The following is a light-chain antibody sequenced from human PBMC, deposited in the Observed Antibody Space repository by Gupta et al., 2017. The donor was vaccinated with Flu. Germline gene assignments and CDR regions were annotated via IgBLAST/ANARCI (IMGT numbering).Light chain of an antibody. CDR2: WAS. CDR1: QSVLYSSNNKNH. V-gene: IGKV4-1*01. J-gene: IGKJ5*01. Sequence: DIGLSHSPDFLAVSLGERATINCKSSQSVLYSSNNKNHLAWYQQKPGQPPKLLIYWASTRESGVPDRFSGSGSGTDFTLTISSLQAEDVAVYYCQQYYTAPITFGQGTKLEIK. CDR3: QQYYTAPIT.